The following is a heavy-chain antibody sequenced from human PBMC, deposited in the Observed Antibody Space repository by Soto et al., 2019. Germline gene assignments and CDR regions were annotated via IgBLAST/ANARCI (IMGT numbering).Heavy chain of an antibody. D-gene: IGHD6-13*01. J-gene: IGHJ5*02. CDR2: IYYSGST. CDR3: ATRPPYLYSSSWPNWFDP. Sequence: SETLSLTCTVSGGSISSSSYYWGWIRQPPGKGLEWIGSIYYSGSTYYNPSLKSRVTISVDTSKNQFSLKLSSVTAADTAVYYCATRPPYLYSSSWPNWFDPWGQGTLVTVSS. CDR1: GGSISSSSYY. V-gene: IGHV4-39*01.